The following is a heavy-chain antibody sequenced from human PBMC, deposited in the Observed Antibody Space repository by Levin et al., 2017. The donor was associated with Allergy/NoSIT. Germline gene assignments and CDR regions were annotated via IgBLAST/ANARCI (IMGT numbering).Heavy chain of an antibody. CDR2: ISYDGSNK. D-gene: IGHD5-12*01. CDR1: GFTFSSYA. CDR3: ARDRGGYDYTFTDY. J-gene: IGHJ4*02. Sequence: LSLTCAASGFTFSSYAMHWVRQAPGKGLEWVAVISYDGSNKYYADSVKGRFTISRDNSKNTLYLQMNSLRAEDTAVYYCARDRGGYDYTFTDYWGQGTLVTVSS. V-gene: IGHV3-30-3*01.